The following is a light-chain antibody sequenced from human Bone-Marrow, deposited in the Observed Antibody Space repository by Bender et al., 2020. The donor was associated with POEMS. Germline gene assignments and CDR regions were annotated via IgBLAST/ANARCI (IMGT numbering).Light chain of an antibody. CDR1: GSDVGRYDY. CDR2: DVS. V-gene: IGLV2-14*03. Sequence: QSALTQPASVSGSPGQSITISCTGTGSDVGRYDYVSWYQQHPGKAPKFLIYDVSHRASGTSNRFSGSKSGNTASLTISGLQAEDEADYFCSSYTSSNSYVFGTGTTVTVL. CDR3: SSYTSSNSYV. J-gene: IGLJ1*01.